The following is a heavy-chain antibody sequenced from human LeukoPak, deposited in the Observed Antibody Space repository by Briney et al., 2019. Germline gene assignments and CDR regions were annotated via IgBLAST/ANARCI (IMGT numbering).Heavy chain of an antibody. Sequence: SETLSLTCTVSGGSISSYHWSWIRQPPGKGLEWIGYIYYSGSTNYNPSLKSRVTISVDTSKNQFSLKLSSVTAADTAVYYCARLSTRYYYYGMDVWGQGTTVTVSS. CDR3: ARLSTRYYYYGMDV. J-gene: IGHJ6*02. CDR2: IYYSGST. CDR1: GGSISSYH. V-gene: IGHV4-59*08.